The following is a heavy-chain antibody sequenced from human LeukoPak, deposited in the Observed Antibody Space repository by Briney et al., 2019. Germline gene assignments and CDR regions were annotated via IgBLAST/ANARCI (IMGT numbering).Heavy chain of an antibody. CDR3: ATFSAAGRFEADY. CDR2: IYYSGST. D-gene: IGHD6-13*01. J-gene: IGHJ4*02. Sequence: PSETLSLTCTVSGGSISSSSYYWGWIRQPPGKGLEWIGSIYYSGSTYYNPSLKSRVTISVDTSKNQFSLKLSSVTAADTAVYYCATFSAAGRFEADYWGQGTLVTVSS. V-gene: IGHV4-39*01. CDR1: GGSISSSSYY.